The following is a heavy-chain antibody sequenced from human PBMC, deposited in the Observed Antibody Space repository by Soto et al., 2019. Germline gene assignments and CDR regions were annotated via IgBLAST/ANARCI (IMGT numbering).Heavy chain of an antibody. CDR1: GFTFSDYY. CDR3: ARDYYDSSGYGNWFDP. CDR2: ISSSSSYT. D-gene: IGHD3-22*01. J-gene: IGHJ5*02. Sequence: GGSLRLSCAASGFTFSDYYMSWIRQAPGKGLEWVSYISSSSSYTNYADSVKGRFTISRDNAKNSLYLQMNSLRAEDTAVYYCARDYYDSSGYGNWFDPWGQGTLVTVSS. V-gene: IGHV3-11*06.